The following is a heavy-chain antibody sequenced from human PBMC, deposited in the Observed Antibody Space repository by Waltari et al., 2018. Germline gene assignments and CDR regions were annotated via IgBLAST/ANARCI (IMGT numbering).Heavy chain of an antibody. V-gene: IGHV3-53*02. CDR2: IYAGGGP. CDR1: EFIVRNNY. CDR3: ATLGAYLGAFEV. J-gene: IGHJ3*01. Sequence: EVQLVETGGALIHPGGSLRLSCAASEFIVRNNYMAWVRQAPGKGLEWVSVIYAGGGPDSAASVRGRFTISRDNSKNTLYLEMNALRPDDTAVYYCATLGAYLGAFEVWGRGTMVTVSS. D-gene: IGHD3-16*01.